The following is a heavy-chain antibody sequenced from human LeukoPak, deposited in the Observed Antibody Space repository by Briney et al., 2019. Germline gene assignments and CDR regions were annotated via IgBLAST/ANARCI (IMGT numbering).Heavy chain of an antibody. CDR1: GGSISSGGYS. Sequence: SQTLSLTCTVSGGSISSGGYSWSWIRQHPGKGLEWIGYIYYSGSTYYNPSLKSRVTISVDTSKNQFSLKLSSVTAADTAVYYCARVGIAAARNGMDVWGQGTTVTVSS. CDR3: ARVGIAAARNGMDV. J-gene: IGHJ6*02. V-gene: IGHV4-31*03. D-gene: IGHD6-13*01. CDR2: IYYSGST.